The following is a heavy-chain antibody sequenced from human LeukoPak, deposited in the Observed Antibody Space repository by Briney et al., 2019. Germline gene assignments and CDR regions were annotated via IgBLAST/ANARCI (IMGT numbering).Heavy chain of an antibody. CDR3: TSHAAFDP. V-gene: IGHV3-15*01. CDR2: IKSKNVGGTT. CDR1: GFTFNNAW. J-gene: IGHJ5*02. Sequence: SLRLSCAASGFTFNNAWMNWVRQAPGKGLEWVGRIKSKNVGGTTDYAAPVKGRFTISRDDSKNTVYLQMNSLKIEDTAVYYCTSHAAFDPWGQGTLVTVSS.